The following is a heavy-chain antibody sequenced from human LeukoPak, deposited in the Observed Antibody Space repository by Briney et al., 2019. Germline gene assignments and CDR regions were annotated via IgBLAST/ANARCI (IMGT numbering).Heavy chain of an antibody. D-gene: IGHD1-26*01. CDR1: GGSISSISYY. V-gene: IGHV4-39*01. Sequence: SETLPLTCSVSGGSISSISYYWGWIRQPPGKGLEWIGNIYSSGSTYNNPSLKSRVIISVDTSKNQFSLKLTSVTAADTAVYYCARQGVVGATGFDYWGQGTLVTVSS. CDR3: ARQGVVGATGFDY. CDR2: IYSSGST. J-gene: IGHJ4*02.